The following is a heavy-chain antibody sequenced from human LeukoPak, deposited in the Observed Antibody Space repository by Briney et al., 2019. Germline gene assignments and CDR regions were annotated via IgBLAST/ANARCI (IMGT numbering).Heavy chain of an antibody. CDR1: AYTFISYG. V-gene: IGHV1-18*01. J-gene: IGHJ4*02. Sequence: ASVTVSCTSSAYTFISYGISWVRRAPGQGLEWMGWISAYNGNTNYPQKLQGRVTLTTDTSTSTAYMDLRSLRSDDTAIYYCARDSPDGSGTYYNDSPDYWGQGTLVTVSS. CDR3: ARDSPDGSGTYYNDSPDY. D-gene: IGHD3-10*01. CDR2: ISAYNGNT.